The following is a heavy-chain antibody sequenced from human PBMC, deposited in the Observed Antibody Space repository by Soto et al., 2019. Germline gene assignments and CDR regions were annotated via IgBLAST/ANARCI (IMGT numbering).Heavy chain of an antibody. CDR1: GFTFGNFV. V-gene: IGHV3-23*01. CDR3: TRASSDRNHMEV. J-gene: IGHJ6*02. Sequence: EVQLLESGGGLVQPGGSLRLSCAASGFTFGNFVMRWVRQTPGKGLEWVSTITESGGDTYYTDSVKGRFTISRDNSKNTLYLQMTSLRAEDTALYYCTRASSDRNHMEVWDPGTTVTVSS. CDR2: ITESGGDT.